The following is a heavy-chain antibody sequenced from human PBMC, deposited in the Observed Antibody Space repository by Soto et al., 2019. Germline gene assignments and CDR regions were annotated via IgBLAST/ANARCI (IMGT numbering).Heavy chain of an antibody. CDR3: ASFYGSGRDFDY. D-gene: IGHD3-10*01. CDR1: GYTFTSYD. V-gene: IGHV1-8*01. CDR2: MNPNSGNT. Sequence: ASVKVYCKSSGYTFTSYDINWVRQATGQGLEWMGWMNPNSGNTGYAQKFQGRVTMTRNTSISTAYMELSSLRSEDTAVYYCASFYGSGRDFDYWGQGTPVTVSS. J-gene: IGHJ4*02.